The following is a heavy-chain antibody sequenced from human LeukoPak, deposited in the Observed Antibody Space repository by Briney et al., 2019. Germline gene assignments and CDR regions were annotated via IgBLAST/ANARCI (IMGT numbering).Heavy chain of an antibody. CDR3: AAVILLYLGELSNWFDP. CDR2: FDPEDGET. D-gene: IGHD3-10*01. V-gene: IGHV1-24*01. CDR1: GYTLTELS. Sequence: GASVKVSCKVSGYTLTELSMHWVRQAPGQGLEWMGGFDPEDGETVYAQKFQGRVTMTEDTSTDTAYMELSSLRSEDTAVYYCAAVILLYLGELSNWFDPWGQGTLVTVSS. J-gene: IGHJ5*02.